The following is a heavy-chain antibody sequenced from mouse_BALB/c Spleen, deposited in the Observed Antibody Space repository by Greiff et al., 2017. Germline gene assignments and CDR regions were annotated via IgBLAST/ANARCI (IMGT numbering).Heavy chain of an antibody. CDR2: ISNGGGST. CDR3: ARRDYYGSSYAMDY. V-gene: IGHV5-12-2*01. CDR1: GFTFSSYT. Sequence: EVQRVESGGGLVQPGGSLKLSCAASGFTFSSYTMSWVRQTPEKRLEWVAYISNGGGSTYYPDTVKGRFTISRDNAKNTLYLQMSSLKSEDTAMYYCARRDYYGSSYAMDYWGQGTSVTVSS. J-gene: IGHJ4*01. D-gene: IGHD1-1*01.